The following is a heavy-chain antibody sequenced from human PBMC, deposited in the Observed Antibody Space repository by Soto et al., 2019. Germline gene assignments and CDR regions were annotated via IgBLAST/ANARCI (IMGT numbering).Heavy chain of an antibody. CDR1: GGSISSYY. CDR3: ARGASVVATPHYFDY. Sequence: LETLSLTCIVSGGSISSYYWSWIRQPPGKGLEWIGYIYYSGSTNYNPSLKSRVTILIDTSKKQFSLKLSSVTAADTAVYYCARGASVVATPHYFDYWGQGTLVTVSS. D-gene: IGHD2-15*01. CDR2: IYYSGST. J-gene: IGHJ4*02. V-gene: IGHV4-59*01.